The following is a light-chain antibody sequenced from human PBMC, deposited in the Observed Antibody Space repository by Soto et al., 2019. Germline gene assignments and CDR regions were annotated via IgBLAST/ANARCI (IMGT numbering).Light chain of an antibody. J-gene: IGKJ2*01. CDR3: QQSFSTLYT. Sequence: DIQMTQSPSSLTASLGDRVTITCRASQNIRDYLNWYQQKPGKAPNVLIYHASSLQSGVPSRFSGSVSGTDFTLTISSLQPEDFATYYCQQSFSTLYTFGQGTKLEIK. CDR1: QNIRDY. V-gene: IGKV1-39*01. CDR2: HAS.